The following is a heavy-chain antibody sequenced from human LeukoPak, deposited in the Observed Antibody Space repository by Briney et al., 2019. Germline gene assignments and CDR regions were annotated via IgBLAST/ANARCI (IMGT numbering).Heavy chain of an antibody. CDR1: GYTFTSYG. Sequence: GASVKVSCKASGYTFTSYGISWVRQAPGQGLEWMGWISAYNGNTNYAQKLQGRVTMTTDTSTSTAYMELRSLRSDDTAVYYCARVGRGYYDSSGYSSFDYWGQGTLVTVSS. J-gene: IGHJ4*02. D-gene: IGHD3-22*01. CDR3: ARVGRGYYDSSGYSSFDY. V-gene: IGHV1-18*01. CDR2: ISAYNGNT.